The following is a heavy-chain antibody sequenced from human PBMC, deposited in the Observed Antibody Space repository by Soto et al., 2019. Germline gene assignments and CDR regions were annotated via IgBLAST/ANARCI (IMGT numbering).Heavy chain of an antibody. CDR3: ARAFFQGVITDYYYYYGMDV. CDR2: IIPIFGTA. V-gene: IGHV1-69*13. CDR1: GGTFSSYA. J-gene: IGHJ6*02. Sequence: AASVKVSCKASGGTFSSYAISWVRQAPGQGLEWMGGIIPIFGTANYAQKFQGRVTITADESTSAAYMELSSLRSEDTAVYYCARAFFQGVITDYYYYYGMDVWGQGTTVTVSS. D-gene: IGHD3-10*01.